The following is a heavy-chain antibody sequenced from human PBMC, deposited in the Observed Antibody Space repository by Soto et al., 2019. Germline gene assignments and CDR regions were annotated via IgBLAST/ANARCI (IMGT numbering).Heavy chain of an antibody. CDR3: ARADRTLVTSYSLDV. CDR1: GGSFSGYY. J-gene: IGHJ6*02. D-gene: IGHD2-21*02. V-gene: IGHV4-34*01. CDR2: INHSGTI. Sequence: SETLSLTCAVSGGSFSGYYWTWIRQPPGKGLEWIGEINHSGTINFNPSLKSRLTISLDTSKKHFSLKLSSVTDADTAAYYCARADRTLVTSYSLDVWGQGTTVTVSS.